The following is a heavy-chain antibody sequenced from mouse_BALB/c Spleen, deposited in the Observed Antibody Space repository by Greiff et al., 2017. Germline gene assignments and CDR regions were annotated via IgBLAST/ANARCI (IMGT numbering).Heavy chain of an antibody. Sequence: EVKLQESGPGLVKPSQSLSLTCTVTGYSITSDYAWNWIRQFPGNKLEWMGYISYSGSTSYNPSLKSRISITRDTSKNQFFLQLNSVTTEDTATYYCARGAYYGNAMDYWGQGTSVTVSS. CDR3: ARGAYYGNAMDY. CDR1: GYSITSDYA. V-gene: IGHV3-2*02. J-gene: IGHJ4*01. CDR2: ISYSGST. D-gene: IGHD1-1*01.